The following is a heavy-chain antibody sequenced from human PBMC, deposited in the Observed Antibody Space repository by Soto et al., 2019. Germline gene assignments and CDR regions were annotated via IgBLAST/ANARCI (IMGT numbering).Heavy chain of an antibody. CDR1: GFTFSSYS. J-gene: IGHJ4*02. CDR2: ISSSSSTI. V-gene: IGHV3-48*01. CDR3: ARVGPSYYDFWSGKPSIGFYFDY. Sequence: GGSLRLSCAASGFTFSSYSMNWVRQAPGKGLEWVSYISSSSSTIYYADSVKGRFTISRDNAKNSLYLQMNSLRAEDTAVYYCARVGPSYYDFWSGKPSIGFYFDYWGQGTLVTVSS. D-gene: IGHD3-3*01.